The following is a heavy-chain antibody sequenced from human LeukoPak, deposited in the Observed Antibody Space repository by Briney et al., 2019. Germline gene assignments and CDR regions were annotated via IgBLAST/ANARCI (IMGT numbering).Heavy chain of an antibody. CDR1: GFTFSSYW. J-gene: IGHJ6*02. V-gene: IGHV3-7*01. CDR2: IKQDGSEK. CDR3: ARDSDSSGWYYYYYGMDV. D-gene: IGHD6-19*01. Sequence: GGSLRLSCAASGFTFSSYWMSWVRQAPGKGLEWMANIKQDGSEKYYVDSVKGRFTISRDNAKNSLYLQMNSLRAEDTAVYYCARDSDSSGWYYYYYGMDVWGQGTTVTVSS.